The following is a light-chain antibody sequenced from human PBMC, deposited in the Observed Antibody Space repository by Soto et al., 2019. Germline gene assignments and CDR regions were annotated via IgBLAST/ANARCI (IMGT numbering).Light chain of an antibody. V-gene: IGKV3-20*01. J-gene: IGKJ4*01. CDR2: DAS. CDR3: QQYGSAPLS. Sequence: EIVLTQSPGTLSLSPGERATLSCRASHSVSSIAWYQHKPGQAPRLLIYDASSRATGIPDRFSGSGSGTDFALTITRLQPEDFAVYYCQQYGSAPLSFGGGTKLEIK. CDR1: HSVSS.